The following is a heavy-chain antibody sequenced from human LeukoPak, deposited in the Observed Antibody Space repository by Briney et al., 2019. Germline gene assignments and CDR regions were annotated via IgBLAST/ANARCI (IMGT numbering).Heavy chain of an antibody. V-gene: IGHV3-15*01. CDR1: GFTFSNAW. CDR2: IKSKTDGGTT. CDR3: ASDCSGGSCYSAPYYYYGMDV. J-gene: IGHJ6*02. Sequence: PGGSLRLSCAASGFTFSNAWMSWVRQAPGKGLEWVGRIKSKTDGGTTDYAAPVKGRFTISRDNSKNTLYLQMNSLKTEDTAVYYCASDCSGGSCYSAPYYYYGMDVWGQGTTVTVSS. D-gene: IGHD2-15*01.